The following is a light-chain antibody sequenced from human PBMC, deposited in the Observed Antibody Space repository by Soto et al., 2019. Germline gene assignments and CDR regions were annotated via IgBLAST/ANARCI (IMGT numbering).Light chain of an antibody. Sequence: QAVVTQEPSFSVSPGRTVTLTCGLSSGSVSTSYYPSWYQQTPGQAPRTLIYSTNTRSSGVPDRFSGSILGNKAALTITGAPADDEICFYCVLYMGCGNLVFGGGTKVTVL. CDR3: VLYMGCGNLV. CDR2: STN. J-gene: IGLJ3*02. CDR1: SGSVSTSYY. V-gene: IGLV8-61*01.